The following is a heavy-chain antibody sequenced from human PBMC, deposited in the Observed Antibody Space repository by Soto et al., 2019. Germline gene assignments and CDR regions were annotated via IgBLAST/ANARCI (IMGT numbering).Heavy chain of an antibody. J-gene: IGHJ4*02. CDR3: AKQPILRFLEWYQFDY. D-gene: IGHD3-3*01. CDR1: GFTFSSYV. Sequence: EVQLLESGGGLVQPGGSLRLSGAASGFTFSSYVMSWVRQAPGKGLEWVSAISGSGGSTYYADSVKGRFTISRDNSKNTLYLQMNSLRAEDTAVYYCAKQPILRFLEWYQFDYWGQGTLVTVSS. CDR2: ISGSGGST. V-gene: IGHV3-23*01.